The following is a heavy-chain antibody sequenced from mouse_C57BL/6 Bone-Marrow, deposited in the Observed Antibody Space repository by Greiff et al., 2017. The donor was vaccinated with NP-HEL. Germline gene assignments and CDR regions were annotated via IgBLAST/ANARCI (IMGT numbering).Heavy chain of an antibody. CDR2: IDPSDSYT. V-gene: IGHV1-50*01. CDR1: GYTFTSYW. J-gene: IGHJ4*01. CDR3: ARGGTTDYAMDY. Sequence: VQLQQPGAELVKPGASVKLSCKASGYTFTSYWMQWVKQRPGQGLEWIGEIDPSDSYTNYNQKFKGKATLTVDTSSSTAYMQLSSLTSEDSAVYYCARGGTTDYAMDYWGQGTSVTVSS. D-gene: IGHD1-1*01.